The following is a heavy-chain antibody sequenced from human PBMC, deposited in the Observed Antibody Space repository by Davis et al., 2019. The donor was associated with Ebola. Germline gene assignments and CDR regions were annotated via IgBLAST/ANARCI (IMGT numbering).Heavy chain of an antibody. CDR2: IIPIFGAA. J-gene: IGHJ4*02. CDR3: ASPGAGSVNYYLLFDY. D-gene: IGHD3-10*01. CDR1: GGTFSTYA. V-gene: IGHV1-69*13. Sequence: SVKVYCKASGGTFSTYAINWVRQAPGQGLEWMGGIIPIFGAAKYAQKFQGRVTVTADESTSTAYMELSSLRSEDTAVYYCASPGAGSVNYYLLFDYWGQGTLVTVSS.